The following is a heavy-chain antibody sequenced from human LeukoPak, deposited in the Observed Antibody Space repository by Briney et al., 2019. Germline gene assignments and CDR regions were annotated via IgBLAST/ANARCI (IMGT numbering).Heavy chain of an antibody. D-gene: IGHD5-18*01. CDR3: GRYSYGYGMDV. Sequence: SETLSLTCTVSGGSISSYYWSWIRQPPGKGLEWIGYIYYSGSTYYNPSLKSRVTISVDTSKNQFSLKLSSVTAADTAVYYCGRYSYGYGMDVWGQGTTVTVSS. CDR1: GGSISSYY. V-gene: IGHV4-59*12. J-gene: IGHJ6*02. CDR2: IYYSGST.